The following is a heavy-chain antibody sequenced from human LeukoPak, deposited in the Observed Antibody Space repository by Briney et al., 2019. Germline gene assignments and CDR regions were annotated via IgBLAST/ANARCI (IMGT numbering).Heavy chain of an antibody. Sequence: GGSLRLSCAASGFSVSNNYLSWVRQPPGKGLEWVSVIHSGGRTKYADSVRDRFTISRDNAKNSLYLQMNSLRADETAVYYCARLRPYSSSRYAYYGMDVWGQGTTVTVSS. J-gene: IGHJ6*02. CDR2: IHSGGRT. D-gene: IGHD6-13*01. CDR3: ARLRPYSSSRYAYYGMDV. V-gene: IGHV3-66*01. CDR1: GFSVSNNY.